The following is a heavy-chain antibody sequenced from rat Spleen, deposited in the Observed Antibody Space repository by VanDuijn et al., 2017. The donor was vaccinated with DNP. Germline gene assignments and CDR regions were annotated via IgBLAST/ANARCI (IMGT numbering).Heavy chain of an antibody. CDR3: ARALWVSWYFDF. J-gene: IGHJ1*01. V-gene: IGHV5S10*01. CDR1: GFSFSDYY. D-gene: IGHD1-7*01. Sequence: EVQLVESGGGLVQPGRSLKLSCAASGFSFSDYYMAWVRQAPTKGLEWVASILYDGSRTYYPYSVKGRFTVSRDNAKSSLYLQMNSLKSEDTATYYCARALWVSWYFDFWGPGTMVTVSS. CDR2: ILYDGSRT.